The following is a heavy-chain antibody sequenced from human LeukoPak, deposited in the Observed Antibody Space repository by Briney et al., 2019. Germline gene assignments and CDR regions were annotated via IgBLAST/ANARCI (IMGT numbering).Heavy chain of an antibody. V-gene: IGHV3-9*01. CDR1: GFTFDDYA. CDR3: ARDGRYSYAEGDPFDY. CDR2: ISWNSGRI. Sequence: PGGSLRLSCAASGFTFDDYAMHWVRQAPGKGLEWVSGISWNSGRIGYADSVKGRFTISRDNAKNSLYLQMNSLRAEDTAVYYCARDGRYSYAEGDPFDYWGQGTLVTVSS. J-gene: IGHJ4*02. D-gene: IGHD5-18*01.